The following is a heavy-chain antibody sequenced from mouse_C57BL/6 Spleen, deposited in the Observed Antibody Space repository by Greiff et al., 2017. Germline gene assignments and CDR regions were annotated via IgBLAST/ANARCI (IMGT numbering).Heavy chain of an antibody. CDR1: GYAFSSYW. V-gene: IGHV1-80*01. CDR2: IYPGDGDT. J-gene: IGHJ4*01. D-gene: IGHD2-3*01. CDR3: ARGYDAHEYAMDY. Sequence: QVQLQQSGAELVKPGASVKISCTASGYAFSSYWMNWVKQRPGQGLEWIGQIYPGDGDTNYNGKFKGKATLTADKSSSTAYVQLRSLTSEDAAVYFCARGYDAHEYAMDYWGQGTSVTVSS.